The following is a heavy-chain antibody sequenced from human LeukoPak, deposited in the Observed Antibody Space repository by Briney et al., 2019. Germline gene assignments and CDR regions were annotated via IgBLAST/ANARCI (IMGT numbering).Heavy chain of an antibody. CDR1: GYTFTSYG. V-gene: IGHV1-18*01. J-gene: IGHJ3*02. CDR2: ISAYNGNT. CDR3: ARDSGDIYYDSSGSNAFDI. Sequence: ASVKVSCKASGYTFTSYGISWVRQAPGQGLEWMGWISAYNGNTNCAQKLQGRVTMTTDTSTSTAYMELRSLRSDDTAVYYCARDSGDIYYDSSGSNAFDIWGQGTMVTVSS. D-gene: IGHD3-22*01.